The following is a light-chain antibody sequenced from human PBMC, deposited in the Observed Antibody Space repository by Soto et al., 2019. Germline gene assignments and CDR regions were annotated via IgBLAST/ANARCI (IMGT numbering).Light chain of an antibody. V-gene: IGKV3-11*01. CDR3: QQRSNWPPLT. CDR2: GAS. J-gene: IGKJ4*01. CDR1: QSVSSY. Sequence: EIVLKQSPATLSLSPGERATLSCRASQSVSSYLAWYQQKPGQAPRLLIYGASNRATGIPARFSGSGSGTDFTLTISSLEPEDFAVYYCQQRSNWPPLTFGGGTKVDIK.